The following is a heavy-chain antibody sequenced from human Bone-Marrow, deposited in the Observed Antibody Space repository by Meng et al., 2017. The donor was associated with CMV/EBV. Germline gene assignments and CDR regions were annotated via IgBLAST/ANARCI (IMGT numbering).Heavy chain of an antibody. J-gene: IGHJ4*02. CDR2: IYYSGST. Sequence: SETLSLTCTVSGGSISSYYWSWIRQPPGKGLEWIGYIYYSGSTNYNPSLKGRVTISVDTSKNQFSLKLSSVTAADTAVYYCARGRSSGSTPFDYWGQGTLVTVSS. CDR3: ARGRSSGSTPFDY. D-gene: IGHD5-12*01. CDR1: GGSISSYY. V-gene: IGHV4-59*01.